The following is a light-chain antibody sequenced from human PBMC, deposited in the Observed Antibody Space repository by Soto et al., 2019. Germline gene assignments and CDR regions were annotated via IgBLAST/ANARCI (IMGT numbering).Light chain of an antibody. CDR3: QSYDSSLSGWV. CDR2: GNS. Sequence: QAVVTQPPSVSGAPGQRVTISCTGSSSIIGAGYDVHWYQQLPGTAPKLLICGNSNRPSGVPDRFSGSKSGTSASLAITGLQAEDEADYSCQSYDSSLSGWVFGGGTKLTVL. CDR1: SSIIGAGYD. J-gene: IGLJ3*02. V-gene: IGLV1-40*01.